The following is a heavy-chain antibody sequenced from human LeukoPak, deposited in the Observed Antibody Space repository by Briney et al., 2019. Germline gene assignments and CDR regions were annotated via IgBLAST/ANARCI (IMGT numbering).Heavy chain of an antibody. CDR1: GFTFSSYG. CDR2: IWYDGSNK. Sequence: GRSLRLSCAASGFTFSSYGVHWVRQAPGKGLEWVAVIWYDGSNKYYADSVKGRFTISRDNSKNTLYLQMNSLRAEDTAVYYCARESELNYYDSSGHFDYWGQGTLVTVSS. CDR3: ARESELNYYDSSGHFDY. V-gene: IGHV3-33*01. D-gene: IGHD3-22*01. J-gene: IGHJ4*02.